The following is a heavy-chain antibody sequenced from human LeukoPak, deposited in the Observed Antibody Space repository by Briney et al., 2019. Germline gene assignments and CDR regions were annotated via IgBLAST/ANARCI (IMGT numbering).Heavy chain of an antibody. V-gene: IGHV3-30*04. CDR1: GFTFSSCA. CDR2: ISYDGSNK. Sequence: GGSLRLSCAASGFTFSSCAMHWVRQAPGKGLEWVAVISYDGSNKYYADSVKGRFTISRDNSKNTLYLQMNSLRAEDTAMYYCARDSHYYYGMDVWGQGTTVTVSS. CDR3: ARDSHYYYGMDV. J-gene: IGHJ6*02.